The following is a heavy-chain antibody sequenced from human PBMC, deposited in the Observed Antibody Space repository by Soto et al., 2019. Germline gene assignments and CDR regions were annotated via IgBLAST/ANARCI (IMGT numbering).Heavy chain of an antibody. CDR3: ARVSSSWPYYFDY. CDR1: GFTFSSYE. Sequence: AGGSLRLSCAASGFTFSSYEMNWVRQAPGKGLEWVSYISSSGSTIYYADSVKGRFTISRDNAKNSLHLQMNSLRAEDTAVYYCARVSSSWPYYFDYWGQGTLVTVSS. V-gene: IGHV3-48*03. D-gene: IGHD6-13*01. CDR2: ISSSGSTI. J-gene: IGHJ4*02.